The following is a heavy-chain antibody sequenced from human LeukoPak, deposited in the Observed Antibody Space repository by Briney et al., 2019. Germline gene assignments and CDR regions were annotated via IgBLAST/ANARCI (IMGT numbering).Heavy chain of an antibody. CDR3: ARRGQLLYSNWFDP. CDR1: GFTFSDYY. V-gene: IGHV3-11*01. D-gene: IGHD2-2*02. Sequence: GVSLRLSCAASGFTFSDYYMSWIRQAPGKGLEWVSYISSSGSTIYYADSVKGRFTISRDNAKNSLYLQMNSLGAEDTAVYYCARRGQLLYSNWFDPWGQGTLVTVSS. CDR2: ISSSGSTI. J-gene: IGHJ5*02.